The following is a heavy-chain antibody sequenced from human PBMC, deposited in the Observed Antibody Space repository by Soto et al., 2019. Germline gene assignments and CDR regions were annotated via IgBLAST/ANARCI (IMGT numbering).Heavy chain of an antibody. V-gene: IGHV4-39*01. J-gene: IGHJ5*02. D-gene: IGHD6-13*01. CDR1: GGSISSSRSY. CDR2: IFYAGNT. Sequence: PSETLSLTCNVSGGSISSSRSYWAWFRQPPGKELEWIANIFYAGNTYYNPSLKSRVTVSVDTSKNQFSLKLDSVTTADTAVYYCARQAAAPGIDLWFNPWGQGPLVTVSS. CDR3: ARQAAAPGIDLWFNP.